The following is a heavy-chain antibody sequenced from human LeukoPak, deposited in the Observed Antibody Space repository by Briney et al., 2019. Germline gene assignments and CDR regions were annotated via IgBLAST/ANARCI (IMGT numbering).Heavy chain of an antibody. CDR3: ARVPYYYYMDV. CDR2: IYTSGTT. Sequence: SQTLSLTCSVSGRSISSSSSYWAWIRQSPGKGLEWIGSIYTSGTTHFNPSLESRITMSVDPSKNQFSLKLSSVTAADTAVYYCARVPYYYYMDVWGKGTTVTISS. J-gene: IGHJ6*03. CDR1: GRSISSSSSY. V-gene: IGHV4-39*07.